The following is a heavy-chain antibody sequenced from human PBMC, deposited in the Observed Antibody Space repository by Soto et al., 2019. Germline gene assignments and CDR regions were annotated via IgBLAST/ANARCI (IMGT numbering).Heavy chain of an antibody. Sequence: QVQLVESGGGVVQPGRSLRLSCAASGFTFSSYGMHWVRQAPGKGLEWVAVIWYDGSNKYYADSVKGRFTISRSTSKNPVYLQMTRLRAQATAVSCWARGPRQRWLDTCYFDYWGLVTLSPSPQ. CDR1: GFTFSSYG. CDR2: IWYDGSNK. CDR3: ARGPRQRWLDTCYFDY. D-gene: IGHD6-19*01. V-gene: IGHV3-33*01. J-gene: IGHJ4*02.